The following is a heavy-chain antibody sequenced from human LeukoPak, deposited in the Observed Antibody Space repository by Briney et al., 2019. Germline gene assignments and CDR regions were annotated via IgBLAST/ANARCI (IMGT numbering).Heavy chain of an antibody. V-gene: IGHV1-8*01. CDR2: MNPNRGNT. CDR1: GYTFTSYD. CDR3: ARDRPLEWLNTVYFDY. J-gene: IGHJ4*02. D-gene: IGHD3-3*01. Sequence: ASVKVSCKASGYTFTSYDINWVRQATGQGLEWMGWMNPNRGNTGYAQKLQGRVTMTTYTSTSTAYMELRSMRSDDTAVYYCARDRPLEWLNTVYFDYWGQGTLVTVSS.